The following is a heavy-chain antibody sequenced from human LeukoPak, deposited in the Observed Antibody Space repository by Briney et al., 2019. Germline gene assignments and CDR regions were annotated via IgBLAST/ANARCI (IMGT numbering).Heavy chain of an antibody. CDR3: ARGAAGGRYQFYYMEV. CDR1: GFTFNSYA. V-gene: IGHV3-23*01. Sequence: GGSLRLSCAASGFTFNSYAMSWVRQARGKGLEWVSAISGSGSDTYYADSVKGRFTISRDNSKNTLYLQMNSLRDEDTAVYYCARGAAGGRYQFYYMEVWGNGTTVTVSS. D-gene: IGHD2-15*01. CDR2: ISGSGSDT. J-gene: IGHJ6*03.